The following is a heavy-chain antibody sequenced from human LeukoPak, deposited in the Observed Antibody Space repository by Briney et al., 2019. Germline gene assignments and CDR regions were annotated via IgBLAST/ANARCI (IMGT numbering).Heavy chain of an antibody. CDR1: TRFSFDDYG. Sequence: GGSLRLSCAASTRFSFDDYGMSWVRQAPGKGLEWVSGINRNGDSTGYGDVVKGRFTISRDNAKNSLFLQMNSLRAEDTAVYYCARRAGAYSHPYDYWGQGTLVTVSS. J-gene: IGHJ4*02. D-gene: IGHD4/OR15-4a*01. V-gene: IGHV3-20*04. CDR2: INRNGDST. CDR3: ARRAGAYSHPYDY.